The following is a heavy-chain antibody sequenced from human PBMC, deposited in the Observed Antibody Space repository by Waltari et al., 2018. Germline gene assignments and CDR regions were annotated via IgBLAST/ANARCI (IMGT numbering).Heavy chain of an antibody. J-gene: IGHJ4*02. CDR1: GGSIGSYY. CDR3: ARHRGGSSGDYTFDY. D-gene: IGHD4-17*01. V-gene: IGHV4-59*08. CDR2: IFYTGST. Sequence: QVPLQESGPGLVKPSETLSLTCSVSGGSIGSYYWRWIRQPPGKGLEWIGYIFYTGSTNYNPSLKSRVTMSVDTSKNQFSLKLTSVTAADTAVYYCARHRGGSSGDYTFDYWGQGTLVTVSS.